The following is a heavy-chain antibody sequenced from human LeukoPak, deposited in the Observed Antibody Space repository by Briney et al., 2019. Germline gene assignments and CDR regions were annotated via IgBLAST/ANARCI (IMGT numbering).Heavy chain of an antibody. CDR3: ARGARGFDY. CDR1: GFSFSTYW. V-gene: IGHV3-7*03. J-gene: IGHJ4*02. Sequence: GGSLRLSCVASGFSFSTYWMSWVRQAPGKGLEWVANIRQDGNEKYYADSVKGRFTISRDNAKKSLDLQMNNLRGEDTAIYYCARGARGFDYWGQGTLVTVSS. CDR2: IRQDGNEK.